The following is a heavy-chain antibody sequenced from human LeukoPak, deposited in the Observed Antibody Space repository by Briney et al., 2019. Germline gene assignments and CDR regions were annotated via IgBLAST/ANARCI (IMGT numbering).Heavy chain of an antibody. J-gene: IGHJ4*02. CDR3: AKGRLTIDY. CDR1: GFTFSTYA. Sequence: PGGSLRLSCAASGFTFSTYAMSWVRQAPGKGLEWVSAISGSGASTSHADTVKGRFTTSRDNSKNTLYLQMNSLRAEDTALYFCAKGRLTIDYWGQGTLVTVSS. D-gene: IGHD2-21*02. CDR2: ISGSGAST. V-gene: IGHV3-23*01.